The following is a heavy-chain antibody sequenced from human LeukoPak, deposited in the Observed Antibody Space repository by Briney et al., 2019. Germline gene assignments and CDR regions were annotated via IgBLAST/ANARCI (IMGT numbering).Heavy chain of an antibody. CDR2: IKKTGSET. D-gene: IGHD2-15*01. J-gene: IGHJ4*02. V-gene: IGHV3-7*01. Sequence: GGSLRLSCAASGFTFSHFWMSWVRQAPGKGLEWVAYIKKTGSETYYVDSVKGRFTIPRDNTRNSLFLQMYSLRAEDTAVYFCAREDGYCSGGNCYSYFASWGQGTLATVSS. CDR1: GFTFSHFW. CDR3: AREDGYCSGGNCYSYFAS.